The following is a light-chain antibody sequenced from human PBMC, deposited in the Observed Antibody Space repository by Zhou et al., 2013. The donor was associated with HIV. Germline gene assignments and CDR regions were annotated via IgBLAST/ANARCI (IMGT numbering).Light chain of an antibody. V-gene: IGKV3-20*01. CDR2: GAA. CDR1: QTVSSN. J-gene: IGKJ1*01. Sequence: EIVIWQSPATLSLSPGERATVSCRASQTVSSNLAWYQQKPGQVPRLLIYGAATRATGVPDRFSGSGSGTDFALTISRLEPEDFAVYYCLQCGGSSSWTFGQGTRVEIK. CDR3: LQCGGSSSWT.